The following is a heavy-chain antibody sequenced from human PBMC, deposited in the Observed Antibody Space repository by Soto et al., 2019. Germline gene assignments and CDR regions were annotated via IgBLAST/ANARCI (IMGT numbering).Heavy chain of an antibody. Sequence: EVQLLESGGGLVQPGGSLRLSCAASGFTYESYAMSWVRQAPGKGLEWVSGINSGGTVAHYADSVKGRFAISRDNSKNTLSLEMNSLRADDTGLYYCSRVGPLLYTSPLDYWGQGTLVTVSS. CDR1: GFTYESYA. V-gene: IGHV3-23*01. CDR3: SRVGPLLYTSPLDY. CDR2: INSGGTVA. D-gene: IGHD6-13*01. J-gene: IGHJ4*02.